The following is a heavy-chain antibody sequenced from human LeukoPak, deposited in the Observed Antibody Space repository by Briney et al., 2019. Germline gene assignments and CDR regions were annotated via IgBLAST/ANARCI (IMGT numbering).Heavy chain of an antibody. CDR3: ARRLKSAAGGFDY. CDR2: VSYSGST. V-gene: IGHV4-59*08. J-gene: IGHJ4*02. Sequence: PSETLSLTCTVSGDSISSYYWSWIRQSPGKGLEWIGYVSYSGSTNYNPPLKSRVTISLDTSKNQFSLRLSSVTAADTAVYYCARRLKSAAGGFDYWGQGTLVSVSS. D-gene: IGHD6-13*01. CDR1: GDSISSYY.